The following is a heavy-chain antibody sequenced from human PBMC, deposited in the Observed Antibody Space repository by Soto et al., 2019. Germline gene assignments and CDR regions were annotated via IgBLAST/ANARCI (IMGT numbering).Heavy chain of an antibody. CDR1: GGSISSGGYS. J-gene: IGHJ4*02. Sequence: QLQLQESGSGLVKPSQTLSLTCAVSGGSISSGGYSWSWIRQPPGKGLEWIGYIYHSGSTYYNPSLKSRVTISVDRSKNQFSLKLSSVTAADRAVYYCARDNGQLQFDYWGQGTLSPSPQ. V-gene: IGHV4-30-2*01. D-gene: IGHD6-6*01. CDR2: IYHSGST. CDR3: ARDNGQLQFDY.